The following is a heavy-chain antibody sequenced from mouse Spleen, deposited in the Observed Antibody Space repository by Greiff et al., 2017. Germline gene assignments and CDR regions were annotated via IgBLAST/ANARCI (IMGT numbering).Heavy chain of an antibody. V-gene: IGHV2-9*02. D-gene: IGHD2-1*01. CDR1: GFSLTSYG. J-gene: IGHJ2*01. CDR3: ARDNGNYAYFDY. CDR2: IWAGGST. Sequence: QVQLKESGPGLVAPSQSLSITCTVSGFSLTSYGVHWVRQPPGKGLEWLGVIWAGGSTNYNSALMSRLSISKDNSKSQVFLKMNSLQTDDTAMYYCARDNGNYAYFDYWGQGTTLTVSS.